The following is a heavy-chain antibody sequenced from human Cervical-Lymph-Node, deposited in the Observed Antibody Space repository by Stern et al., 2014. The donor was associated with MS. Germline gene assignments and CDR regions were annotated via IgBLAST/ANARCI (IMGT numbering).Heavy chain of an antibody. J-gene: IGHJ4*01. V-gene: IGHV4-4*02. D-gene: IGHD6-19*01. CDR2: IYHEGST. CDR3: AWSH. CDR1: GASISIHNW. Sequence: QVQLQESGPGQVKPSGTLSLTCTVSGASISIHNWRGWVRQPPGKGLAWIGEIYHEGSTNTNPSLMSRITLLVDKVKNQFSLKMNAVYFCASPVVAGAWSHWGHGTLVTVSS.